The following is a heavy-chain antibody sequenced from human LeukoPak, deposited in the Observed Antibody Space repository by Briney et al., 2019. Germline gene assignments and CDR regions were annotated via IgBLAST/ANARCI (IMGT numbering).Heavy chain of an antibody. Sequence: GGSLRLSCTASGFTFGDYAMSWVRQAPGKGLEWVGFIRSKAYGGTTEYAASVKGRFTISRDDSKSIAYLQMNSLKTEDTAVYYCTRVISGWVFDYWGQGTLVTVSS. J-gene: IGHJ4*02. CDR3: TRVISGWVFDY. CDR2: IRSKAYGGTT. CDR1: GFTFGDYA. D-gene: IGHD6-19*01. V-gene: IGHV3-49*04.